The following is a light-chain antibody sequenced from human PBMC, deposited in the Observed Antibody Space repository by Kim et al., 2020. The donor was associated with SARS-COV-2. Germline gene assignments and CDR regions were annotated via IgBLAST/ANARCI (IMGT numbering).Light chain of an antibody. CDR1: SLRRYY. Sequence: SSELTQDPAVSVALGQTVRITCQGDSLRRYYASWYQQKPGQAPVLVIYGKNNRPSGSPDRFSGSSSGNTASLTITGAQAEEEADYYCKSRDSSGKVVFGGGTQLT. CDR3: KSRDSSGKVV. J-gene: IGLJ2*01. V-gene: IGLV3-19*01. CDR2: GKN.